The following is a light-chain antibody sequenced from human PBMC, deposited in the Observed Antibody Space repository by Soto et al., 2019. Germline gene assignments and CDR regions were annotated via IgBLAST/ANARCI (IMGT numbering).Light chain of an antibody. Sequence: AIRMTQSPSSLSASTGDSVTITCRASQGISSYLAWYQQKPEKAPKLLIYAASTLQSGVPSRFSGSGSGTDFTLAISCLQSEDLATYYCELYDSYSSITFGRGTRLEIK. V-gene: IGKV1-8*01. CDR1: QGISSY. J-gene: IGKJ5*01. CDR3: ELYDSYSSIT. CDR2: AAS.